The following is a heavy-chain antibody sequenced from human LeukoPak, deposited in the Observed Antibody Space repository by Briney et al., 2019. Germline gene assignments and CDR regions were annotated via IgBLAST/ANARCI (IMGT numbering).Heavy chain of an antibody. J-gene: IGHJ4*02. D-gene: IGHD5-24*01. CDR1: GFTFSSYG. CDR3: ARDLGDGYNVPRDY. CDR2: IWYDGSNK. V-gene: IGHV3-33*01. Sequence: GRSLRLSCAASGFTFSSYGMHWVRQAPGKGLEWVAVIWYDGSNKYYADSVKGRFTISRDNSKNTLYLQMNSLRAEDTAVYYCARDLGDGYNVPRDYWGQGTLVTVSS.